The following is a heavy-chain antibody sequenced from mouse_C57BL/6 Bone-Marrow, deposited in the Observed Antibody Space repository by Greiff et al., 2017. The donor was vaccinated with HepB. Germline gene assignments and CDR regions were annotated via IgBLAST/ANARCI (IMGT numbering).Heavy chain of an antibody. CDR2: IYPGDGDT. D-gene: IGHD1-1*01. J-gene: IGHJ3*01. CDR1: GYAFSSYW. CDR3: ARRDYGSSSAWFAY. Sequence: QVQLQQSGAELVKPGASVKISCKASGYAFSSYWMNWVKQRPGKGLEWIGQIYPGDGDTNYNGKFKGKATLTADKSSSTAYMQLSSLTSEDSAVYFCARRDYGSSSAWFAYWGQGTLVTVSA. V-gene: IGHV1-80*01.